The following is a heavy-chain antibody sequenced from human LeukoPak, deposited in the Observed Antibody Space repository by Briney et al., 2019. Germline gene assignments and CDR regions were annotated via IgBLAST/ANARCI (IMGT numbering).Heavy chain of an antibody. J-gene: IGHJ4*02. Sequence: PSETLSLTCAVYGGSFSGYYWSWIRQPPGKGLEWIGYIYYSGSTNYNPSLKSRVTISVDTSKNQFSLKLSSVTAADTAVYYCARYSSGVFDYWGQGTLVTVSS. D-gene: IGHD6-19*01. V-gene: IGHV4-59*01. CDR3: ARYSSGVFDY. CDR1: GGSFSGYY. CDR2: IYYSGST.